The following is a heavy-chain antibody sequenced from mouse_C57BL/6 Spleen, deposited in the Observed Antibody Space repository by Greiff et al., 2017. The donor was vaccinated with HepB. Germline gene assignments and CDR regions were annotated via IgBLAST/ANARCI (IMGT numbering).Heavy chain of an antibody. V-gene: IGHV5-4*03. Sequence: DVKLVESGGGLVKPGGSLKLSCAASGFTFSSYAMSWVRQTPEKRLEWVATISDGGSYTYYPDNVKGRFTIYRDNAKNNLYLQMSHLKSEDTAMYYCARSLPTGAMDYWGQGTSVTVSS. CDR1: GFTFSSYA. J-gene: IGHJ4*01. CDR3: ARSLPTGAMDY. D-gene: IGHD6-1*01. CDR2: ISDGGSYT.